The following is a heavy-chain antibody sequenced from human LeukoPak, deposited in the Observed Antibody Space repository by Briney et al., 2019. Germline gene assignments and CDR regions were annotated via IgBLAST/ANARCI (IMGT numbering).Heavy chain of an antibody. V-gene: IGHV1-69*04. J-gene: IGHJ4*02. D-gene: IGHD3-22*01. CDR3: ARSSPYYYDSSGYYLLGY. CDR2: IIPILGIA. CDR1: GGTFSSYA. Sequence: GASVKVSCKASGGTFSSYAISWVRQAPGQGLEWMGRIIPILGIANYAQKFQGRVTITTDESTSTAYMELSSLRSEDTAVYYCARSSPYYYDSSGYYLLGYWGQGTLVTVSS.